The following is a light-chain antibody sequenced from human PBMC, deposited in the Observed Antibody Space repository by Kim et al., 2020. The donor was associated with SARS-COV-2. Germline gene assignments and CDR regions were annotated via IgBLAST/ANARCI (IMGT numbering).Light chain of an antibody. Sequence: GQRVTKSSDGSSSNNGSNTVNWYQQLAGTAHKLLIYSNNQRPSGVPDRFSGSKSGTSASLAISGLQSEDEADYYCAAWDDSLNGWVFGGGTKLTVL. CDR3: AAWDDSLNGWV. CDR2: SNN. CDR1: SSNNGSNT. J-gene: IGLJ3*02. V-gene: IGLV1-44*01.